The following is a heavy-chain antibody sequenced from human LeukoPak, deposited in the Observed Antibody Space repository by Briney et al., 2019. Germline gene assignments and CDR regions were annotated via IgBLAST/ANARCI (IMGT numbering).Heavy chain of an antibody. D-gene: IGHD2-15*01. CDR1: GFTFNNYA. Sequence: GGSLRLSCAASGFTFNNYAMSWVRQAPGKGLEWVSGISGSGGSTYYADSVRGRFTISRDNSKNTLFLQMNSLRADDTAVYYCAKGPNSAATGYLNWFDPWGQGTLVTVSS. CDR2: ISGSGGST. J-gene: IGHJ5*02. CDR3: AKGPNSAATGYLNWFDP. V-gene: IGHV3-23*01.